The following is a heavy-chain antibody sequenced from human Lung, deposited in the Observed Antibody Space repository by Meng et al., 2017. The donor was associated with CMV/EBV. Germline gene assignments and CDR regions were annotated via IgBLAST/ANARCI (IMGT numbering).Heavy chain of an antibody. J-gene: IGHJ4*02. V-gene: IGHV3-23*01. CDR2: ISCSGDNT. CDR1: GFTFSNYG. CDR3: AKFTLTYYFDY. Sequence: VHLWTDAEALDRPGGAWLSALSSCGFTFSNYGMRWVRQAPGKGLEWVSAISCSGDNTYYADSVKGRFTITRDNSKTTLYLQMNSLRAEDTAVYYCAKFTLTYYFDYWGQGTLVTVSS.